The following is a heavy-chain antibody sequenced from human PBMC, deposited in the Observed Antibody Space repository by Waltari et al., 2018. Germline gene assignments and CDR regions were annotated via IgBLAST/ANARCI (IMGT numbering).Heavy chain of an antibody. CDR2: MYFTGIM. D-gene: IGHD6-19*01. CDR3: ATDGLSRSLSH. Sequence: QVQLRESGPGLLKPSETLSLTCSVSGGSLSSYYWNWIRQPAGKGLGWIGRMYFTGIMDYSPSLQNRVTMSVDTSKNQFCLNLTSVTAADTAVYYCATDGLSRSLSHWGQGALVTVSS. CDR1: GGSLSSYY. J-gene: IGHJ4*02. V-gene: IGHV4-4*07.